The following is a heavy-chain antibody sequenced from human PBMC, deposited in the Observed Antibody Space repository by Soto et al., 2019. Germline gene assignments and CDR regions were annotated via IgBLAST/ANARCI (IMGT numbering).Heavy chain of an antibody. J-gene: IGHJ4*02. CDR1: GFTFHDYA. Sequence: DVQLVESGGGLIRPGRSLRLSCSASGFTFHDYARHWVRQVPGKGLEWVSGISWNGGHIGYGDSVKGRFTISRDNAKKSLYLQMNSLRVEDTALYYCAKGAYDFGQMDSWGQGTLVTVSS. D-gene: IGHD3-3*01. V-gene: IGHV3-9*01. CDR3: AKGAYDFGQMDS. CDR2: ISWNGGHI.